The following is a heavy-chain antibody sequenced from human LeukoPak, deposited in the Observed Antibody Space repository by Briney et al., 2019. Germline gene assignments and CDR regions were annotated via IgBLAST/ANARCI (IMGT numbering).Heavy chain of an antibody. CDR3: ARHLKNYYGSGAIYG. Sequence: SETLSLTCTVSGGSIRSSSYYWGWIRQPPGKGLEWIGSIHYSGATYYSPSLRSRVTISVDTSKNQFSLKLSSLTAADTAVYYCARHLKNYYGSGAIYGWGQGTLVTVSS. J-gene: IGHJ4*02. V-gene: IGHV4-39*01. D-gene: IGHD3-10*01. CDR2: IHYSGAT. CDR1: GGSIRSSSYY.